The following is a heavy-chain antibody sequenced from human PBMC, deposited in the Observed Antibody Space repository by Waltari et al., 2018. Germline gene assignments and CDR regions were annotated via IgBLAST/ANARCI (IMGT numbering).Heavy chain of an antibody. J-gene: IGHJ6*02. CDR2: ISYNERNR. CDR1: EFTFSSYA. V-gene: IGHV3-30*04. CDR3: ARDYCDRTNCHGMDV. D-gene: IGHD3-22*01. Sequence: QVQLVESGGGVVQPGRSLRLSCAASEFTFSSYAMHWVRQAPGKGLEWVAVISYNERNRYYVDSVKGRFTISRDNSNKMLYLQMNSLRVEDMAVYYCARDYCDRTNCHGMDVWGQGTTVTVSS.